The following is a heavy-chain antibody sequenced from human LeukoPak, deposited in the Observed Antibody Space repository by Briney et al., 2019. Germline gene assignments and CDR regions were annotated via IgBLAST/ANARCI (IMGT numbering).Heavy chain of an antibody. Sequence: PGGSLRLSCAASGFSFSSYWMLWVRHAPGKGLVWVSRINSDGTYTNYADSVKGRFTISRDNAKNTLYLQMNSLRAEDTAVYYCARDLSHTLDYWGQGTLVTVSS. J-gene: IGHJ4*02. CDR3: ARDLSHTLDY. V-gene: IGHV3-74*01. CDR2: INSDGTYT. CDR1: GFSFSSYW.